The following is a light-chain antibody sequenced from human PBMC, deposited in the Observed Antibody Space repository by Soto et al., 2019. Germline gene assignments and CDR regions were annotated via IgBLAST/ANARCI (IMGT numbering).Light chain of an antibody. Sequence: QSALSQPASVSGSPGQSVTISCTGTSSDIGSYNLVSWYHHRPGQAPKLVIYEVTRRPSVDSNRFSGSKSGNTASLTIAGLQPDDEGAYYCCSYAGGRTFVVFGGGTKVTVL. CDR1: SSDIGSYNL. V-gene: IGLV2-23*02. CDR3: CSYAGGRTFVV. J-gene: IGLJ3*02. CDR2: EVT.